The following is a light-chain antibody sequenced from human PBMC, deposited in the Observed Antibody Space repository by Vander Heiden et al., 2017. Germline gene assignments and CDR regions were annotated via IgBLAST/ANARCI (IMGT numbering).Light chain of an antibody. Sequence: SYELTQPPSVSVSPGQTASLTCSGDKLGDKYACWYQQKPGQSPVLVIYQDSKRPSGIPERFSGSNSGNTATLTISGTQAMDEADYYCQAWDSSSALVVFGGGTKLTVL. J-gene: IGLJ2*01. CDR3: QAWDSSSALVV. V-gene: IGLV3-1*01. CDR1: KLGDKY. CDR2: QDS.